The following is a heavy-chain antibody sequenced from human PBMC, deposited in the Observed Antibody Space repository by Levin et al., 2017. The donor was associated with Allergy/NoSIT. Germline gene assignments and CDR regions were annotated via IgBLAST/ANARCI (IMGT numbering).Heavy chain of an antibody. V-gene: IGHV3-30*18. CDR1: GFTFSDYG. Sequence: GESLKISCAASGFTFSDYGIHWVRQAPGKGLEWVAVISYDGSKKYYSDSVKGRFTISRDNSKNTLYLQMNSLRTEDTAVYYCAKEGQRDLLTGYPDYWGQGTLVTVSS. CDR2: ISYDGSKK. J-gene: IGHJ4*02. D-gene: IGHD3-9*01. CDR3: AKEGQRDLLTGYPDY.